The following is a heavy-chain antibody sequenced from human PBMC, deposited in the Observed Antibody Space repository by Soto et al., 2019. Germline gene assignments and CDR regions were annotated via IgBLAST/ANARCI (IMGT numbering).Heavy chain of an antibody. CDR3: ARVNSMRASFDY. CDR2: IYHSGST. Sequence: PSETLSLTCAVSGGSISSSNWWSWVRQPPGKGLGWIGEIYHSGSTNYNPSLKSRVTISVDKSKNQFSLKLSSVTAADTAVYYCARVNSMRASFDYWGQGTLVTVSS. CDR1: GGSISSSNW. J-gene: IGHJ4*02. D-gene: IGHD2-2*01. V-gene: IGHV4-4*02.